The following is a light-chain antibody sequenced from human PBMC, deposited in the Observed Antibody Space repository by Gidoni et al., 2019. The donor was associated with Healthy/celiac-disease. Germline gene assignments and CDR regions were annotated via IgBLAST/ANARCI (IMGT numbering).Light chain of an antibody. J-gene: IGKJ1*01. Sequence: DIQMTQSPSTLSASVGDRVTITCRASQSISSWLAWYQQKPGKAPKLLIYKASSLESGVPSRFSGNGSGTEFTLTISSLQPDDFATYYCQQKETFGQGTKVEIK. CDR1: QSISSW. CDR2: KAS. CDR3: QQKET. V-gene: IGKV1-5*03.